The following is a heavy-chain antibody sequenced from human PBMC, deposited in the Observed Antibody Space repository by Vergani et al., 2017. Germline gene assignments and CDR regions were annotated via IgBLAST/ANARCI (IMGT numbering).Heavy chain of an antibody. Sequence: QVQLVQSGSELKKPGASVKVSCKASGYTFTSYAMNWVRQAPGQGLEWMGWINTNTGNPTYAQGFTGRFVFSLDTSVSTAYLQISSLKAEDTAVYYCARDSPVSYSYGYDAFDIWGQGTMVTVSS. D-gene: IGHD5-18*01. CDR2: INTNTGNP. V-gene: IGHV7-4-1*02. J-gene: IGHJ3*02. CDR1: GYTFTSYA. CDR3: ARDSPVSYSYGYDAFDI.